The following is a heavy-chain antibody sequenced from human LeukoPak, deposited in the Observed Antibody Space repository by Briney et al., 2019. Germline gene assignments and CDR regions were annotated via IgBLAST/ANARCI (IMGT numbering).Heavy chain of an antibody. D-gene: IGHD1-26*01. J-gene: IGHJ6*03. Sequence: SETLSLTCTFSGGSISYFYWSWIRPPAGKVLEWIGRIYTSGSTNYSPSLKSRVTMSVDTSKKQFSLKLSSVTAADTAVYYCARVRGSSGSYEYYHYMDVWGKGTTVTISS. CDR2: IYTSGST. CDR3: ARVRGSSGSYEYYHYMDV. CDR1: GGSISYFY. V-gene: IGHV4-4*07.